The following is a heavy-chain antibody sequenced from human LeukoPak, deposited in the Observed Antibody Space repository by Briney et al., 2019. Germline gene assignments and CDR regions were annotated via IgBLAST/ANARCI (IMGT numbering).Heavy chain of an antibody. CDR2: INPNSGGT. D-gene: IGHD2-2*01. CDR3: ARGMGVLVPAATWFDP. CDR1: GYTFIAYY. V-gene: IGHV1-2*02. J-gene: IGHJ6*04. Sequence: GASVKVSCKASGYTFIAYYMHWVRQAPGQGLEWMGWINPNSGGTNYAQKFQGRVTMTRDTSISTAYMDLSRLRSDDTAVYYCARGMGVLVPAATWFDPWGKGTTVTISS.